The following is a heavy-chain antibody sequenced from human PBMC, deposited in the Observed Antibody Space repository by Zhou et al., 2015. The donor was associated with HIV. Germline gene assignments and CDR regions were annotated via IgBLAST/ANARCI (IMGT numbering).Heavy chain of an antibody. CDR2: IIPIFGTA. J-gene: IGHJ4*02. CDR1: GGTFSSYA. V-gene: IGHV1-69*01. CDR3: ARGATRITMVRGPEDYFDY. D-gene: IGHD3-10*01. Sequence: QVQLVQSGAEVKKPGSSVKVSCKASGGTFSSYAISWVRQAPGQGLEWMGGIIPIFGTANYAQKFQGRVTITADESTSTAYMELSSLRSEDTAVYYCARGATRITMVRGPEDYFDYWGQGTLVTVSS.